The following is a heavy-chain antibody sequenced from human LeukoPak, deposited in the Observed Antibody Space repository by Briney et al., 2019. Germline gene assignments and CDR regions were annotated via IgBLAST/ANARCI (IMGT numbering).Heavy chain of an antibody. J-gene: IGHJ6*02. CDR3: ARPGLNYYGMDV. V-gene: IGHV4-34*01. CDR2: INHSGST. CDR1: GGSFSGYY. Sequence: SETLSLTCAVYGGSFSGYYWSWIRQPPGKGLEWIGEINHSGSTNYNPSLKSRVTISVDTSKNQFSLKLSSVTAADTAVYYCARPGLNYYGMDVWGQGTTVTVSS.